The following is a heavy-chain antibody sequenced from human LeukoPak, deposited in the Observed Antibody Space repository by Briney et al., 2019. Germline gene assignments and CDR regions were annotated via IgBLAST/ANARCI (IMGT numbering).Heavy chain of an antibody. D-gene: IGHD3-10*01. V-gene: IGHV3-48*03. Sequence: GGSLRLSCAASGFTFSSYEMNWVRQAPGKGLEWVSYISSSGSTIYYADSVKGRFTISRDNAKNSLYLQMNSLRAEDTAVYYCARRAPDYYGSGDAFDIWGQGTMVTVSS. J-gene: IGHJ3*02. CDR1: GFTFSSYE. CDR3: ARRAPDYYGSGDAFDI. CDR2: ISSSGSTI.